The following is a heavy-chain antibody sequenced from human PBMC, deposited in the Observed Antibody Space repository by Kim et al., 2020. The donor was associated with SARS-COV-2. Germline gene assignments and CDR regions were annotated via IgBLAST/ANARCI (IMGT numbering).Heavy chain of an antibody. J-gene: IGHJ5*02. D-gene: IGHD2-2*01. CDR3: ARGAIVVVPAAIGGWFDP. V-gene: IGHV4-34*01. Sequence: KSRVPISVDTSKNQFSLKLSSVTAADTAVYYCARGAIVVVPAAIGGWFDPWGQGTLVTVSS.